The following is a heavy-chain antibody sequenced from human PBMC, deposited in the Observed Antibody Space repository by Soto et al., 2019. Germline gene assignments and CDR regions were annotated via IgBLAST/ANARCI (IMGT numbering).Heavy chain of an antibody. V-gene: IGHV3-30-3*01. J-gene: IGHJ4*02. CDR3: AREIKRARFYYDSSDYRPYYFDY. D-gene: IGHD3-22*01. Sequence: PGGSLRLSCAASGFTFSSYAMHWVRQAPGRGLEWVAVISYDGSNKYYADSVKGRFTISRDNSKNTLYLQMDSLRAEDTTVCYCAREIKRARFYYDSSDYRPYYFDYWGQGTLVTVSS. CDR2: ISYDGSNK. CDR1: GFTFSSYA.